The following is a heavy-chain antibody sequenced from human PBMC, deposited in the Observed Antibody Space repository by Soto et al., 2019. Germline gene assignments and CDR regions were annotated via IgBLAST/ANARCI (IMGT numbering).Heavy chain of an antibody. V-gene: IGHV3-23*01. J-gene: IGHJ4*02. CDR3: AKDRRAGGNYGFYSDF. D-gene: IGHD1-7*01. Sequence: EMQLLESGGGLVQPGGSLRLSCAVSGFTFSSYGMTWFRQAPGKGLEWISFSSATGSGTYYADSVKGRFTISRDNSKNTLYLQMTSLRADDTAVYYCAKDRRAGGNYGFYSDFWGQGALVIVSS. CDR1: GFTFSSYG. CDR2: SSATGSGT.